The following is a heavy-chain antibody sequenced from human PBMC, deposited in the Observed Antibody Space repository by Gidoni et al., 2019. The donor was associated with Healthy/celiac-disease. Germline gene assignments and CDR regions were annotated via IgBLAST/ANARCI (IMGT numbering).Heavy chain of an antibody. Sequence: EVQLVETGGGLIQPGGSLRLSCAASGFTVSSNYMSWVRQAPGKGLELVSVIYSGGSTYYANSVKGLFTISRDNSKNTLYLQMNSLRAEDTAVYYCASSIGWGYFDYWCQGTLVTVSS. J-gene: IGHJ4*02. D-gene: IGHD1-26*01. CDR1: GFTVSSNY. CDR3: ASSIGWGYFDY. CDR2: IYSGGST. V-gene: IGHV3-53*02.